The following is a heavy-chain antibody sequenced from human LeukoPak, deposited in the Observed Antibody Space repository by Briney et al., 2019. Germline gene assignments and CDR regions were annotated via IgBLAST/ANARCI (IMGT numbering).Heavy chain of an antibody. V-gene: IGHV4-39*01. D-gene: IGHD3-16*02. J-gene: IGHJ6*03. CDR2: IYYSGGT. CDR1: GGSISSSSYY. Sequence: PSETLSLTCTVSGGSISSSSYYGCGIRLPPGRGLGWGGSIYYSGGTYYNPSLKSRVTISVDTSKNQFSPKRSSVTAADTAVYYSARVDNYSARGSYQGSDYYRSYLDVWGKGTPVTVSS. CDR3: ARVDNYSARGSYQGSDYYRSYLDV.